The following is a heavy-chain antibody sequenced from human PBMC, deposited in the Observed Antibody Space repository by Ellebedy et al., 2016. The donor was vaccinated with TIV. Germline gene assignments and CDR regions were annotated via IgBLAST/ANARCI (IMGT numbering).Heavy chain of an antibody. V-gene: IGHV3-30*03. D-gene: IGHD1-26*01. CDR2: ISYDGSDK. CDR1: RFTFRDYG. J-gene: IGHJ1*01. CDR3: ARGSGSYKEYFQR. Sequence: PGGSLRLSCAASRFTFRDYGMHWLRQAPGKGLEWVAVISYDGSDKYYADSVKGRFTISRDNSKNTLYLQMNSLRAEDTAVYYCARGSGSYKEYFQRWGQGALVTVSS.